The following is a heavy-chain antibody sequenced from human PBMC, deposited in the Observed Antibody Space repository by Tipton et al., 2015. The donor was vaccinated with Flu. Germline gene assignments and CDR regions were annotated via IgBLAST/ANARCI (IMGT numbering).Heavy chain of an antibody. D-gene: IGHD4-11*01. J-gene: IGHJ5*02. Sequence: TLSLTCAVSGDSISSDFYWAWIRQFPGKGLEWIGTVSRTGSTIYNPSLKSRVTISIDTSKNQFSLNMRSVTAADMAVYYCARRAYSNYVSDPKSWFDPWDLGSLFIFSS. V-gene: IGHV4-38-2*01. CDR1: GDSISSDFY. CDR3: ARRAYSNYVSDPKSWFDP. CDR2: VSRTGST.